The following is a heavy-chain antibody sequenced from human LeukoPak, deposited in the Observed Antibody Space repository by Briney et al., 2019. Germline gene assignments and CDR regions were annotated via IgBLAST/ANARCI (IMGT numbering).Heavy chain of an antibody. Sequence: GGSLRLSCAASGVTFSSYAVSYVRQAPGKGLEWGSAISGSGGGTYYADSVKGRFTISRDNSKNTLYLQMNSLSTEDTAVYYCAKTTTGYSSGRYPGWPVDYWGQGTLVTVSS. V-gene: IGHV3-23*01. J-gene: IGHJ4*02. D-gene: IGHD6-19*01. CDR2: ISGSGGGT. CDR1: GVTFSSYA. CDR3: AKTTTGYSSGRYPGWPVDY.